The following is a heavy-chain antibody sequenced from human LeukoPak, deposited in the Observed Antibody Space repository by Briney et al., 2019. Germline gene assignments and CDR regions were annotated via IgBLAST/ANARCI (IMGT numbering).Heavy chain of an antibody. V-gene: IGHV4-59*12. J-gene: IGHJ6*02. D-gene: IGHD6-19*01. CDR1: GGSFSGYY. Sequence: KPSETLSLTCAVYGGSFSGYYWSWIRQPPGKGLEWIGYIYYSGSTNYNPSLKSRVTISVDTSKNQFSLKLSSVTAADTAVYYCARGSSGWYYYYYGMDVWGQGTTVTVSS. CDR3: ARGSSGWYYYYYGMDV. CDR2: IYYSGST.